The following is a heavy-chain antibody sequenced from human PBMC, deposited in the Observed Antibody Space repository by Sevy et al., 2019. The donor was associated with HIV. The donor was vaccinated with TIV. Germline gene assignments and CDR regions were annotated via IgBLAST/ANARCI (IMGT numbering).Heavy chain of an antibody. J-gene: IGHJ4*02. CDR2: VSGSGDRT. V-gene: IGHV3-23*01. Sequence: GGSLRLSCAASGFTFNSFAISWVRQAPGKGLEWVSGVSGSGDRTYYTDYMKGRFTVARDNSKNTLYLQIDNRRVEDTAVDDCAKATSAKATEDHFDYWGQGTLVTVSS. CDR3: AKATSAKATEDHFDY. CDR1: GFTFNSFA. D-gene: IGHD5-12*01.